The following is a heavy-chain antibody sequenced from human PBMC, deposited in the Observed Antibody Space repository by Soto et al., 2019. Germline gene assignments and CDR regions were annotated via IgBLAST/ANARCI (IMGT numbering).Heavy chain of an antibody. V-gene: IGHV3-53*01. CDR3: TKDVLYCGGGSCLVGPSYTFDH. CDR2: IYSGGST. D-gene: IGHD2-15*01. CDR1: GFTVSSNY. J-gene: IGHJ4*02. Sequence: PGGSLRLSCAASGFTVSSNYMSWVRQAPGKGLEWVSVIYSGGSTYYADSVKGRFTISRDNSKNTVYLQMNSLRADDTAVYYCTKDVLYCGGGSCLVGPSYTFDHWGQGTLVTVSS.